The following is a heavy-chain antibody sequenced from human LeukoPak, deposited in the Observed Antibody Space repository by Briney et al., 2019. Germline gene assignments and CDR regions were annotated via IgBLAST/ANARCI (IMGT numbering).Heavy chain of an antibody. J-gene: IGHJ6*03. Sequence: GGSLRLSCAASGFTVNSNYMSWVRQAPGKGLEWVSVVYSGGSTYYADSVKGRFTISRDNSKNTLYLQMNSLRAEDTAVYYCARSPYDFCMDVWGKGTTVTVSS. V-gene: IGHV3-53*01. D-gene: IGHD3-3*01. CDR2: VYSGGST. CDR1: GFTVNSNY. CDR3: ARSPYDFCMDV.